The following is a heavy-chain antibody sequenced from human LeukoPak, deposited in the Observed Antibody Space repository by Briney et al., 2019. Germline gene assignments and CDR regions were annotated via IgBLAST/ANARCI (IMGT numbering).Heavy chain of an antibody. CDR3: ARDWGYSYGYAFDY. CDR2: INSDGSST. D-gene: IGHD5-18*01. CDR1: GFTFDNYW. Sequence: GGSLRLSCAASGFTFDNYWIHWVRQAPGKGLVWVSHINSDGSSTSYADSVKGRFTISRDNAKNTLYLQMNSLRAEDTAVYYCARDWGYSYGYAFDYWGQGTLVTVSS. V-gene: IGHV3-74*01. J-gene: IGHJ4*02.